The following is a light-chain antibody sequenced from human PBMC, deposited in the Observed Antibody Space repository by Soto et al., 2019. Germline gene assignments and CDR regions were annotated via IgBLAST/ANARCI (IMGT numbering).Light chain of an antibody. CDR1: SSNIGSYYD. CDR2: GDN. Sequence: QSVLTQPPSVSGAPGQRVPIPCTGSSSNIGSYYDVHWYQQLPGTVPKLLIYGDNNRPSGVPDRFSGSKSGTSASLAITGLQAEDEADYYSQSYDSSLSHVVFGGGTKLTVL. J-gene: IGLJ2*01. CDR3: QSYDSSLSHVV. V-gene: IGLV1-40*01.